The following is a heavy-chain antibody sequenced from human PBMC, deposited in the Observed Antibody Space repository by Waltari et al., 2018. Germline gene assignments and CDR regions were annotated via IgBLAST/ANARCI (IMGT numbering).Heavy chain of an antibody. J-gene: IGHJ3*02. V-gene: IGHV4-39*01. D-gene: IGHD6-19*01. CDR2: IDYNGRT. Sequence: QLQLQGSGPGLVKHSESLSLTCTVSGGSISSSSYYWGWIRQPPGKWMEWIGSIDYNGRTYYNPNLNSRVTITVDMSKTQFHLKLSSVTAADTDAYYCASTRKGQQWFGRYAFDIWGQGTMVTVSS. CDR3: ASTRKGQQWFGRYAFDI. CDR1: GGSISSSSYY.